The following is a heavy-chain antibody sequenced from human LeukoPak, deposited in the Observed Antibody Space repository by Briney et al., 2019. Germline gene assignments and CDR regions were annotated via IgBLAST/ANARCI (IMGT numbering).Heavy chain of an antibody. CDR2: IYYIEST. CDR3: ARRSRAAAGGAFEI. CDR1: GGSINSYY. V-gene: IGHV4-59*01. Sequence: PSETLSLTCTVSGGSINSYYWSWIRQPPGKGLGRLGYIYYIESTNYSPSLKSRVNISVDTSKKQFSLKLSCVTAAETAVYYCARRSRAAAGGAFEIWGQGTMVTVSS. J-gene: IGHJ3*02. D-gene: IGHD6-13*01.